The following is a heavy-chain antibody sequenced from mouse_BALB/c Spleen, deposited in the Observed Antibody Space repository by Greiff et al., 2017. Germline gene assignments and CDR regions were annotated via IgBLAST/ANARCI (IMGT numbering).Heavy chain of an antibody. V-gene: IGHV1S81*02. D-gene: IGHD1-1*01. CDR2: INPSNGRT. CDR3: ARGGGGSSFYGDFDV. Sequence: VQLQQSGAELVKPGASVKLSCKASGYTFTSYWMHWVKQRPGQGLEWIGEINPSNGRTNYNEKFKSKATLTADTSSSTAYMQLSSLTSEDSAVYYCARGGGGSSFYGDFDVWGAGTTVTVSS. J-gene: IGHJ1*01. CDR1: GYTFTSYW.